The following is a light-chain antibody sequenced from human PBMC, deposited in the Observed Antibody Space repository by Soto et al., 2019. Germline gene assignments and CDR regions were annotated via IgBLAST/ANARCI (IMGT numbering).Light chain of an antibody. CDR3: SSYAASDSFVV. Sequence: QSALTQPPSASGSPGQSVTISCTGTSSDVGGYNYVSWYQHHPDKAPKLIIYEVYKRPSGVPDRFSGSKSGNTASLTVSGFQAEDEAEYYCSSYAASDSFVVFGGGTQLTVL. V-gene: IGLV2-8*01. CDR1: SSDVGGYNY. J-gene: IGLJ2*01. CDR2: EVY.